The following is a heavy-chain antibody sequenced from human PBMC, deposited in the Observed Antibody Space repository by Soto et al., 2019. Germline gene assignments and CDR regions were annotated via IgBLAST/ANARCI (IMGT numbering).Heavy chain of an antibody. CDR3: AAATLPGARFYGMDV. V-gene: IGHV4-38-2*01. D-gene: IGHD2-2*01. CDR2: LSQNGGT. Sequence: KTXXTLSLPCVVSGXSFNSVHFWGWILQPPVKWLQWIGSLSQNGGTYRNPSLRSRVTLSVDTSKNQFSLKLTSVTAADAAVYYCAAATLPGARFYGMDVWGQGRTGTVSS. CDR1: GXSFNSVHF. J-gene: IGHJ6*02.